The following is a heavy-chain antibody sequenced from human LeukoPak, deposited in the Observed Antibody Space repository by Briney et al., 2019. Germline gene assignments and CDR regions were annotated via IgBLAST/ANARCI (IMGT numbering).Heavy chain of an antibody. J-gene: IGHJ4*02. CDR1: GFSFSTYG. D-gene: IGHD5-12*01. CDR2: IKQDGSEK. V-gene: IGHV3-7*04. Sequence: GGSLRLSCAASGFSFSTYGMHWVRQAPGKGLEWVANIKQDGSEKYYVDSVKGRFTISRDNTKNSLYLQMNSLRAEDTAVYYCARDLRRFASGFWGQGTLVTVSS. CDR3: ARDLRRFASGF.